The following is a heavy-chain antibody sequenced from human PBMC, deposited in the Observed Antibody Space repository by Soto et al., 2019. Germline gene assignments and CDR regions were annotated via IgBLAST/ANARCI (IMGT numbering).Heavy chain of an antibody. D-gene: IGHD6-19*01. CDR3: AKIMQIAVAGRGADYYYGMDV. CDR1: GFTFSSYG. V-gene: IGHV3-30*18. J-gene: IGHJ6*02. Sequence: GGSLRLSCAASGFTFSSYGMHWVRQAPGKGLEWVAVISYDGSNKYYADSVKGRFTISRDNSKNTLYLQMNSLGAEETAVYYCAKIMQIAVAGRGADYYYGMDVWGQGTTVTVSS. CDR2: ISYDGSNK.